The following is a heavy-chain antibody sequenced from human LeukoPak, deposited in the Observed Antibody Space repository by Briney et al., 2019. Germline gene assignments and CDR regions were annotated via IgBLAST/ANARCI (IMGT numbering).Heavy chain of an antibody. D-gene: IGHD1-26*01. V-gene: IGHV3-66*01. J-gene: IGHJ4*02. CDR1: GFTVSSNF. Sequence: GGSLRLSCAVSGFTVSSNFMSWVRQAPGKGPEWVSVIYTSGITYYADSVRGRFTISRDNSKNTLYLQMDSLTAEDTAVYYCAREDAGGTYSFDYWGQGTLITVSS. CDR2: IYTSGIT. CDR3: AREDAGGTYSFDY.